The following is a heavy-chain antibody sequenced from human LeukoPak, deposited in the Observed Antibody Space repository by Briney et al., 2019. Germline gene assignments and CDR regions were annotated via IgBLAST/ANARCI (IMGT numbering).Heavy chain of an antibody. J-gene: IGHJ6*04. V-gene: IGHV4-59*01. CDR1: GGSTISSM. CDR3: ARDSKYSRSVRICYFCTVV. CDR2: IYYSGST. Sequence: SETLSHTPTLPGGSTISSMACRGRQPPGKGLEWIGYIYYSGSTNYNPSLKSRVTISVDTSKNQFSLKLSSVTAADTAVYYCARDSKYSRSVRICYFCTVVWGKGTTVTVSS. D-gene: IGHD6-6*01.